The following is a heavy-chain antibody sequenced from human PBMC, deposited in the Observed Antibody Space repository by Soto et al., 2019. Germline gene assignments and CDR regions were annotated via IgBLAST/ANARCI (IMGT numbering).Heavy chain of an antibody. Sequence: GGSLRLSCAASGFIFTRYSMNWVRQAPGKGLEWVSSISSTTNYIYYGDSMKGRFTISRDNAKNSLYLEMNSLRAEDTAVYYCARESEDLTSNFDYWCQGTLLTV. CDR2: ISSTTNYI. CDR3: ARESEDLTSNFDY. V-gene: IGHV3-21*06. J-gene: IGHJ4*02. CDR1: GFIFTRYS.